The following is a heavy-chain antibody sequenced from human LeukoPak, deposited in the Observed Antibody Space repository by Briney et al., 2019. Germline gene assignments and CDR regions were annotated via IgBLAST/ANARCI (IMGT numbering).Heavy chain of an antibody. CDR3: ARKDTAMGPFDY. D-gene: IGHD5-18*01. V-gene: IGHV1-69*05. Sequence: KVSCKASGGTFSSYAISWVRQAPGQGLEWMGGIIPIFGTANYAQKFQGRVTITTDESTSTAYMELGSLRSEDTAVYYCARKDTAMGPFDYWRQGTLVTVST. CDR2: IIPIFGTA. J-gene: IGHJ4*02. CDR1: GGTFSSYA.